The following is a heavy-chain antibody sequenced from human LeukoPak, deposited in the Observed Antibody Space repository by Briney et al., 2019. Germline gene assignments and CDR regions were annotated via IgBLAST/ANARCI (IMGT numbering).Heavy chain of an antibody. CDR2: TYSGGST. CDR1: GFSVSSNS. V-gene: IGHV3-53*01. J-gene: IGHJ6*02. CDR3: ARAVGAMDV. D-gene: IGHD3-16*01. Sequence: GGSLRLSCVASGFSVSSNSMCWVRQAPGKGLEWVSVTYSGGSTLYADSVKGRFTISRDNSKNTLYLQMNSLRAEDKAVYYCARAVGAMDVWGQGTTVTVSS.